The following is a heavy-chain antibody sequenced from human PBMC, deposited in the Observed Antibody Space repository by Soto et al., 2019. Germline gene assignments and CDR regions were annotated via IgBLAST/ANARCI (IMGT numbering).Heavy chain of an antibody. Sequence: GGSLRLSCAASGFSFSNNGMHWVRQAPGKGLEWVAIISYDGSKKFYADSVKGRFTISRDNSKNTLYLQMNSLRVEDTAVYYCATSPIDYWGQGTLVTVSS. CDR2: ISYDGSKK. CDR3: ATSPIDY. V-gene: IGHV3-30*03. J-gene: IGHJ4*02. CDR1: GFSFSNNG.